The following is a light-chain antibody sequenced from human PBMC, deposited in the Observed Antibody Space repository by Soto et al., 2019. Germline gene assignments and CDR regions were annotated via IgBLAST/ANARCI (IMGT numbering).Light chain of an antibody. CDR1: QDISKS. CDR2: DAS. V-gene: IGKV1-33*01. J-gene: IGKJ5*01. CDR3: QQYNSLSIT. Sequence: DIQMTQSPSSLSASVGERVTFTCRASQDISKSLNWYQQRPGRAPQLLIHDASNLETGVPSRFSGSGSGTDFTFTISSLQPEDIATYYCQQYNSLSITFGQGTRLEMK.